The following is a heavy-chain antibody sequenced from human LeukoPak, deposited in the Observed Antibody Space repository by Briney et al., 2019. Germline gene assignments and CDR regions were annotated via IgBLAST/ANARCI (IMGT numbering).Heavy chain of an antibody. CDR3: AIVVHWFGEPRVFLY. CDR1: VGFISSYN. CDR2: IYYSGST. J-gene: IGHJ4*02. Sequence: SETLSLTCTVSVGFISSYNWSWLRQPPGKGLEWFGYIYYSGSTNYNPSLKSRVTISVDTSKNQFSLKLSSVEAADTAVYDCAIVVHWFGEPRVFLYWGQGPLVTVSS. D-gene: IGHD3-10*01. V-gene: IGHV4-59*01.